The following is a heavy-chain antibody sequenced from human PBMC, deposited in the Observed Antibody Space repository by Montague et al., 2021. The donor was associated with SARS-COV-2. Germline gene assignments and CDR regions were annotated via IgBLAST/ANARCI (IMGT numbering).Heavy chain of an antibody. J-gene: IGHJ4*02. CDR3: ARADFWSGYLYFDY. D-gene: IGHD3-3*01. V-gene: IGHV4-61*02. CDR1: LRCIIVGLWC. Sequence: TLSLTCADALRCIIVGLWCWTGMQQSAGQALVWIVCRYTSGSTNYNPSLKSRVTISVDTSKNQFSLKLSSVTAADTAVYYCARADFWSGYLYFDYWGQGTLVTVSS. CDR2: RYTSGST.